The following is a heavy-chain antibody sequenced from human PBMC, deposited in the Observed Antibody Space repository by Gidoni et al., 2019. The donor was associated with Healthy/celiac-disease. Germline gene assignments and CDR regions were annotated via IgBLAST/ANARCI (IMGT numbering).Heavy chain of an antibody. CDR2: ISGSGGRT. J-gene: IGHJ5*02. D-gene: IGHD1-1*01. Sequence: EVQLLESGGGLVQPGGSLRLSCAASGFPFSSYAMSWVRQAPGKGLEWVSAISGSGGRTYYADSVKGRFTISRDNSKNTLYLQMNSLRAEDTAVYYCAKDFGAGRRGNWFDPWGQGTLVTVSS. CDR1: GFPFSSYA. V-gene: IGHV3-23*01. CDR3: AKDFGAGRRGNWFDP.